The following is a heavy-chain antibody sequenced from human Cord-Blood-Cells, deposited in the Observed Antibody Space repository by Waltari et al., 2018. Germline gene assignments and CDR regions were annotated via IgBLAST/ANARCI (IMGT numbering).Heavy chain of an antibody. J-gene: IGHJ4*02. CDR3: ARARDEQLVPSY. CDR1: GYTFTTYA. V-gene: IGHV1-3*01. CDR2: INAGNGNT. D-gene: IGHD6-6*01. Sequence: QVQLVQSGAEVKKPGASVKVSCTASGYTFTTYAMYWVRQAPGQRLEWMGWINAGNGNTKYSQKFQGRVTITRDTSASTAYMELSSLRSEDTAVYYCARARDEQLVPSYWGQGTLVTVSS.